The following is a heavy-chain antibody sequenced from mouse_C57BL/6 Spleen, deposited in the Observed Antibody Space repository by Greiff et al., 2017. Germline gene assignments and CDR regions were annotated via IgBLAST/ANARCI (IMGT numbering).Heavy chain of an antibody. J-gene: IGHJ2*01. V-gene: IGHV1-61*01. CDR3: TTDCGDY. Sequence: QVKLQQPGAELVRPGSSVKLSCKASGYTFTSYWMDWVKQRPGQGLEWIGNIYPSDSETKYNQKFKDKATLTVDKSSSTAYMQLSSLTSEDTAVYYCTTDCGDYWGQGTTLTVSS. CDR1: GYTFTSYW. CDR2: IYPSDSET.